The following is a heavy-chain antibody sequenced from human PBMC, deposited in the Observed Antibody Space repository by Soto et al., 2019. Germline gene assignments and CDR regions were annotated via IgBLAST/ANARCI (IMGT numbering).Heavy chain of an antibody. CDR1: RYTFTSYD. Sequence: QVQVVQSGAEVKKPGASVKVSCKSSRYTFTSYDMHWVRQAPGQGLEWMGLINPRGGSTDYAQTFQGRVTMTRDTSTSTVYMELSSLRSEDTAMYFCALGRGRPYYFDFWGQGTLVTVSS. V-gene: IGHV1-46*03. J-gene: IGHJ4*02. D-gene: IGHD1-26*01. CDR2: INPRGGST. CDR3: ALGRGRPYYFDF.